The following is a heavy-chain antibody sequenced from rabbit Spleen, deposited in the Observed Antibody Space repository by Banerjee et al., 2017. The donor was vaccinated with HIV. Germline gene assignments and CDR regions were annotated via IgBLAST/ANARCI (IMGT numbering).Heavy chain of an antibody. CDR1: GFSFSTSDC. J-gene: IGHJ4*01. D-gene: IGHD3-1*01. Sequence: QSLEESGGDLVKPGASLTLTCKASGFSFSTSDCMSWVRQAPGKGPEWIACIYTGSRGSIYYASWAKGRFTITKTSSTTVTLQMTSLTAADTATYFCAREMGVGYIDLWGQGTLVTVS. CDR3: AREMGVGYIDL. V-gene: IGHV1S40*01. CDR2: IYTGSRGSI.